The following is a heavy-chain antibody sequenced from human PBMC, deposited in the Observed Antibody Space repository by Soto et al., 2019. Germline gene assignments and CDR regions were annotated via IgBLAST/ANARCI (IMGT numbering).Heavy chain of an antibody. CDR3: AKLNVDIVATNRNWFDP. D-gene: IGHD5-12*01. Sequence: PGGSLRLSCAASGVTFSSYAMSWVRQAPGKGLEWVSAISGSGGSTYYADSVKGRFTISRDNSKNTLYLQMNSLRAEDTAVYYCAKLNVDIVATNRNWFDPWGQGTLVTVSS. CDR2: ISGSGGST. CDR1: GVTFSSYA. J-gene: IGHJ5*02. V-gene: IGHV3-23*01.